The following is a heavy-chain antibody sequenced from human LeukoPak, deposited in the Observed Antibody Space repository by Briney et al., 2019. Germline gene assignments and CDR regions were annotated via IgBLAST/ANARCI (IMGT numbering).Heavy chain of an antibody. CDR3: ARGSAEDYNDSSGYFDY. J-gene: IGHJ4*02. D-gene: IGHD3-22*01. CDR1: GGSISSYY. CDR2: IYYSGST. V-gene: IGHV4-59*01. Sequence: SETLSLTCTVSGGSISSYYWSWIRQPPGKGLEWIGYIYYSGSTNYNPSLKSRVTISVDTSKNQFSLKLSSVTAADTAVYYCARGSAEDYNDSSGYFDYWGQGTLVTVSS.